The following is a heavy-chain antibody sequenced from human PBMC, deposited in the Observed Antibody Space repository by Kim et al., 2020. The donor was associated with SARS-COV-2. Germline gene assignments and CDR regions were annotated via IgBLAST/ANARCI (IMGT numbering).Heavy chain of an antibody. V-gene: IGHV3-21*04. D-gene: IGHD6-13*01. CDR3: ARDGNSGSVGSSWNY. CDR2: ISSSSSYI. Sequence: GGSLRLSCAASGFTFSSYSMNWVRQAPGKGLEWVSSISSSSSYIYYADSVKGRFTISRDNAKNSLYLQMNSLRAEDTAVYYCARDGNSGSVGSSWNYWGQGTLVTVSS. CDR1: GFTFSSYS. J-gene: IGHJ4*02.